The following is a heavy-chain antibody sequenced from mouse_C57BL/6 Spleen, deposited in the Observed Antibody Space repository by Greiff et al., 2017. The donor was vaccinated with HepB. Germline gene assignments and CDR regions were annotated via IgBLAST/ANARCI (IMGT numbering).Heavy chain of an antibody. CDR1: GFSFNTYA. CDR3: VTLGGGYFDF. Sequence: EVKLVESGGGLVQPKGSLKLSCAASGFSFNTYAMNWVRQAPGKGLEWVARIRSKSNNYATYYADSVKDRFTISRDDSESMLYLQMNNLKTEDTAMYYCVTLGGGYFDFWGTGTTVTVSS. CDR2: IRSKSNNYAT. J-gene: IGHJ1*03. V-gene: IGHV10-1*01. D-gene: IGHD4-1*01.